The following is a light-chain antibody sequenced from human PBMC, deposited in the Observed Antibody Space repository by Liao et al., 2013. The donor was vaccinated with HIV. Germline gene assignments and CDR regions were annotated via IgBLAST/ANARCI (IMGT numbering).Light chain of an antibody. V-gene: IGLV3-21*04. CDR1: NVGSKY. CDR2: SNT. CDR3: QVWDDSSYHIV. J-gene: IGLJ2*01. Sequence: SYVLTQPPSVSVAPGKTATITCGGNNVGSKYVHWYQQKPGQAPVLVIFSNTDRPSGIPERFSGSNSGNTATLTISRVEAGDEADYYCQVWDDSSYHIVFGGGTKLTVL.